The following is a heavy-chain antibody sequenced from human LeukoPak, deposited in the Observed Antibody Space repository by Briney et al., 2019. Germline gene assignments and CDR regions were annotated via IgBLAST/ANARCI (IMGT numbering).Heavy chain of an antibody. CDR2: ISGSGGSI. CDR3: AKGQGYSYGPFDY. J-gene: IGHJ4*02. D-gene: IGHD5-18*01. V-gene: IGHV3-23*01. Sequence: GGSLRLSCAASGFTFSNYAMSWVRQAPGKGLEWVSAISGSGGSICYADSVKGRFTISRDNSKNTLYLQMNSLRAEDTAVYYCAKGQGYSYGPFDYWGQGTLVTVSS. CDR1: GFTFSNYA.